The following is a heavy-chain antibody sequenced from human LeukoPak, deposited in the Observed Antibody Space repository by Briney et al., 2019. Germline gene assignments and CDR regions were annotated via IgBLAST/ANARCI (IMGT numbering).Heavy chain of an antibody. CDR3: ARGKGIAARLTSLWSDP. J-gene: IGHJ5*02. Sequence: ASVKVSCKASGYTFTSYGISWVRQAPGQGLEWMGWISAYNGNTNYAQKLQGRVTMTTDTSTSTAYMELRSLRSDDTAVYYCARGKGIAARLTSLWSDPWGQGTLVTVSS. V-gene: IGHV1-18*01. CDR1: GYTFTSYG. D-gene: IGHD6-6*01. CDR2: ISAYNGNT.